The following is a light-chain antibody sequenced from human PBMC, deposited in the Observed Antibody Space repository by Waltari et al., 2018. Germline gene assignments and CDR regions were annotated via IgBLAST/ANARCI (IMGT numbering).Light chain of an antibody. Sequence: EIVLTQSPATLSLSPGEGATLSCRASQSLTSYLAWYQQKPGQAPRLPIYDTSNRATGNPARFSGRGSGTYFHLIISSLEPEDFGVYYCQQRSTFGQGTKLEIK. V-gene: IGKV3-11*01. CDR1: QSLTSY. CDR2: DTS. CDR3: QQRST. J-gene: IGKJ2*01.